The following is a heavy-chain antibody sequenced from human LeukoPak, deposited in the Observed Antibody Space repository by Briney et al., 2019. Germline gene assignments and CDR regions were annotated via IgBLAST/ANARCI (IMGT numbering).Heavy chain of an antibody. CDR1: GYTFTSYG. CDR3: ATGLPDSSIDAFDI. CDR2: ISAYNGNT. J-gene: IGHJ3*02. V-gene: IGHV1-18*01. Sequence: ASVKVSCKASGYTFTSYGISWVRQAPGQGLEWMGWISAYNGNTNYAQKLQGRVTMTEDTSTDTAYMELSSLRSEDTAVYYCATGLPDSSIDAFDIWGQGTKVTVSS. D-gene: IGHD6-13*01.